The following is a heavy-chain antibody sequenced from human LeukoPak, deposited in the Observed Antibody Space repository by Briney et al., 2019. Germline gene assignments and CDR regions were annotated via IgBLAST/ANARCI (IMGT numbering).Heavy chain of an antibody. V-gene: IGHV4-39*01. Sequence: PSETLSLTCTVSGGSFSSSLNYWGWLRQPPGKGLEWIGNTYYTGSTYSNPTLKSRVTMSVDTSKNQFSLKLNSVTAADTAVYYCARLSKGRYFDYIFDYWGQGTLLTVSS. J-gene: IGHJ4*02. D-gene: IGHD3-9*01. CDR1: GGSFSSSLNY. CDR2: TYYTGST. CDR3: ARLSKGRYFDYIFDY.